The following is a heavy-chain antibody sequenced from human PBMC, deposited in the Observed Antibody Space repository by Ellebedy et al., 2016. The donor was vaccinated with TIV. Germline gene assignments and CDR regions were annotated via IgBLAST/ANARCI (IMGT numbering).Heavy chain of an antibody. V-gene: IGHV4-39*01. CDR1: GGSISSSSYY. Sequence: MPSETLSLTCTVSGGSISSSSYYRGWIRQPPGKGLEWIGSIYYTGSTYYKPPLKSRVSISVDTSKNQFSRKLSSVTAADTAVYYCASGLGVRRMNAFDIWGQGTMVTVSS. D-gene: IGHD2-8*02. CDR2: IYYTGST. CDR3: ASGLGVRRMNAFDI. J-gene: IGHJ3*02.